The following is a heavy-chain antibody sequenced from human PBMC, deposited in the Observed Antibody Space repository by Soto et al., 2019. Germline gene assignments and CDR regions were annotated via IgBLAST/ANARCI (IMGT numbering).Heavy chain of an antibody. Sequence: ASVKVSCKASGYTFTGHYIHWVRQAPEQGPEWMGEIGPESGATRYAQKFQGRVTMTRDTSITTVYMELKDLSPDDTAVYYCGRGRSGQIVVFYWGQGTPVTVS. J-gene: IGHJ4*02. CDR3: GRGRSGQIVVFY. CDR1: GYTFTGHY. D-gene: IGHD1-26*01. CDR2: IGPESGAT. V-gene: IGHV1-2*02.